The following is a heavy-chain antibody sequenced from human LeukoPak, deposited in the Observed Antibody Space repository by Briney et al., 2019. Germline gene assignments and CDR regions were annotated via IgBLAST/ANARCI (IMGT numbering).Heavy chain of an antibody. CDR1: GDSTSSHY. D-gene: IGHD3-10*01. CDR2: IHYSGST. CDR3: ARERSHFWYIDV. J-gene: IGHJ6*03. Sequence: SETLSLTCTVSGDSTSSHYWSWIRQSPGKGLEWLGFIHYSGSTDYNPSLRSRVSISIDTSKNQFTLNLRSVTAADSAIYYCARERSHFWYIDVWGKGTTVTVSS. V-gene: IGHV4-59*11.